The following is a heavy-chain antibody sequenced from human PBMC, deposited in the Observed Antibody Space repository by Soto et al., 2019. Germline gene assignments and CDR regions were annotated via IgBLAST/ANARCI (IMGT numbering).Heavy chain of an antibody. Sequence: QVQLVQSGAEVKEPGDSVRVSCEASGYTFTAYYIHWVRQAPEQGLEWMGWINPKFGDTTYAQDFQGRVSMTRDMSMSTVYMDLSRLTSDDTAIYYCARNMDYYYGPGSGNGHGFWGQGTTVTVFS. CDR3: ARNMDYYYGPGSGNGHGF. D-gene: IGHD3-10*01. V-gene: IGHV1-2*02. J-gene: IGHJ6*02. CDR1: GYTFTAYY. CDR2: INPKFGDT.